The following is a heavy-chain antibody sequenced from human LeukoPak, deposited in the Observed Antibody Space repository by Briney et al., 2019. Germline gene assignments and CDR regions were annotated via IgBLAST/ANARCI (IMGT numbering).Heavy chain of an antibody. D-gene: IGHD6-13*01. J-gene: IGHJ4*02. Sequence: PGGSLRLSCAASGFTFSDYYMSWIRRAPGKGLEWVSYISSSGSTIYYADSVKGRFTISRDNAKNSLYLQMNSLRAEDTAVYYCARGARYSSSWVAYWGQGTLVTVSS. CDR1: GFTFSDYY. CDR2: ISSSGSTI. CDR3: ARGARYSSSWVAY. V-gene: IGHV3-11*04.